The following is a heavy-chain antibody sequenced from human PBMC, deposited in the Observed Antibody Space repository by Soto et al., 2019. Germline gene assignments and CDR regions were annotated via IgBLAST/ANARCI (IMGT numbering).Heavy chain of an antibody. J-gene: IGHJ4*02. CDR1: RYSINNDNW. Sequence: SETLSLTCDVSRYSINNDNWWSWVRQPPGGGLECIAERHHGGSTNSNTSRDSRVTFSVDISKNQFFLKLSSVTAADTAVYFCTNNSAYALDYWGQGTLVTVSS. D-gene: IGHD5-12*01. CDR3: TNNSAYALDY. CDR2: RHHGGST. V-gene: IGHV4-4*02.